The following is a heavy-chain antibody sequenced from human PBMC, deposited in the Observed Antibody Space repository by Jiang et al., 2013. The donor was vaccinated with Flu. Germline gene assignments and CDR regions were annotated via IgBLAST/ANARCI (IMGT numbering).Heavy chain of an antibody. CDR2: IYSGGST. D-gene: IGHD6-6*01. Sequence: EVQLLESGGGLIQPGGSLRLSCAASGFTVSSNYMSWVRQAPGKGLEWVSVIYSGGSTYYADSVKGRFTISRDNSKNTLCLQMNSLRAEDTAVYYCARDQYSSSPHYGLDVWGQG. J-gene: IGHJ6*02. CDR3: ARDQYSSSPHYGLDV. V-gene: IGHV3-53*01. CDR1: GFTVSSNY.